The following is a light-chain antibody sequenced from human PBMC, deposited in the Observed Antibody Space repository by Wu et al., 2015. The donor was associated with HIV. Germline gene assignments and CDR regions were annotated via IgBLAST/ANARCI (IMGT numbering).Light chain of an antibody. CDR3: QQYESWPPYS. CDR1: QSVSNY. CDR2: DAS. Sequence: EIVLTQSPAILSLSLGERATLSCRASQSVSNYLAWYQQKPGQPPRLLIYDASTRATGIPARFSGSGSGTEFTLTISSLQSEDFAVYYCQQYESWPPYSFGQGTKLEIK. V-gene: IGKV3-15*01. J-gene: IGKJ2*03.